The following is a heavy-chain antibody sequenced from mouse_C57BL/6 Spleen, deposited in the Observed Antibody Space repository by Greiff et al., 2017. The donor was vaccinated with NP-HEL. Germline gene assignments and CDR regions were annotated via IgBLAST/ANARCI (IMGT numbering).Heavy chain of an antibody. CDR3: ARGELTGYYFDY. D-gene: IGHD4-1*01. CDR1: GYTFTSYW. V-gene: IGHV1-55*01. CDR2: IYPGSGST. Sequence: VQLQQSGAELVKPGASVKMSCKASGYTFTSYWITWVKQRPGQGLEWIGDIYPGSGSTNYNEKFKSKATLTVDTSSSTAYMQLSSLTSEDSAVYYCARGELTGYYFDYWGQGTTLTVSS. J-gene: IGHJ2*01.